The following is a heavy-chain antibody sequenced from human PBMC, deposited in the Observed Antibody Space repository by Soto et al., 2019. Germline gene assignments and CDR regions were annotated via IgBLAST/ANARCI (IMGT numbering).Heavy chain of an antibody. CDR1: GLTFSNFG. J-gene: IGHJ4*02. CDR2: ISNEERDE. D-gene: IGHD3-9*01. V-gene: IGHV3-30*18. CDR3: AKGCATGTSCYIIDF. Sequence: QVQLVQSGGGVVQPGRSLRLSCEASGLTFSNFGMHCVRQAPGKGLEWVAIISNEERDERYGASVGGRFTISRDNPKNTLYLQMNSLTTEDTAIYYCAKGCATGTSCYIIDFWGQGTLVTVSS.